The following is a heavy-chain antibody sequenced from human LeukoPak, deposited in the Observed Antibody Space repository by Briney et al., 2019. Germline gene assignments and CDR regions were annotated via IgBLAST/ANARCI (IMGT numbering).Heavy chain of an antibody. CDR1: GYTFTSYY. CDR3: ATEAGPDSSGLLHFQH. J-gene: IGHJ1*01. V-gene: IGHV1-46*01. D-gene: IGHD3-22*01. Sequence: ASVKVSCKASGYTFTSYYMHWVRQAPGQGLEWMGIINPSGGSTSYAQKFQGRVTMTRDTSTSTVYMELSSLRSEDTAVYYCATEAGPDSSGLLHFQHWGQGTLVTVSS. CDR2: INPSGGST.